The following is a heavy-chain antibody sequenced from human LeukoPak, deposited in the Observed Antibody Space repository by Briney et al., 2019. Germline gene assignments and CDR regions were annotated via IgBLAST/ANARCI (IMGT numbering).Heavy chain of an antibody. V-gene: IGHV1-69*13. CDR3: AREQVGGPVSGNSYFDY. J-gene: IGHJ4*02. D-gene: IGHD4-23*01. CDR2: IIPTFGTA. Sequence: GASVKVSCKASGYTFTSYDINWVRQAPGQGLEWMGGIIPTFGTANYAQKFQGRVTITADESTSTAYMELSSLRSEDTAVYYCAREQVGGPVSGNSYFDYWGQGTLVTVSS. CDR1: GYTFTSYD.